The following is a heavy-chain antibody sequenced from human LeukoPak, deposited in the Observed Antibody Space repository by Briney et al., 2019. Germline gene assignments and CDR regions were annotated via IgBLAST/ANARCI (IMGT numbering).Heavy chain of an antibody. Sequence: SETLSPTCTVSGGSISSSSYYWGWIRQPPGKGLEWIGSIYYSGSTYYNPSLKSRVTISVDTSKNQFSLKLSSVTAADTAVYYCARGGGVLRYFDWLMPRYYYYYMDVWGKGTTVTISS. CDR3: ARGGGVLRYFDWLMPRYYYYYMDV. D-gene: IGHD3-9*01. J-gene: IGHJ6*03. V-gene: IGHV4-39*07. CDR1: GGSISSSSYY. CDR2: IYYSGST.